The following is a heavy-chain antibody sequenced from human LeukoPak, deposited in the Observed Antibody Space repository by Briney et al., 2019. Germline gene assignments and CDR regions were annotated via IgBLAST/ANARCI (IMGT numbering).Heavy chain of an antibody. V-gene: IGHV4-39*07. Sequence: PSETLSLTCNVSGGSISSSNYYWGWIRQPPGKGLEWIGTIYYSGSTNYNPSLKSRVTISVDTSKNQFSLKLSSVTAADTAVYYCARVGGYGDNNWFDPWGQGTLVTVSS. CDR3: ARVGGYGDNNWFDP. CDR1: GGSISSSNYY. J-gene: IGHJ5*02. D-gene: IGHD2-21*02. CDR2: IYYSGST.